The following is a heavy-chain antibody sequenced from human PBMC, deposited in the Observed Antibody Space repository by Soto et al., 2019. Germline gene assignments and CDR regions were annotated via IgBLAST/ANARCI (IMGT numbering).Heavy chain of an antibody. D-gene: IGHD5-12*01. J-gene: IGHJ4*02. CDR2: ISGSGGST. CDR1: GFTFSSYA. Sequence: LRLSCSASGFTFSSYAMIWVRQAPGKGLEWVSAISGSGGSTYYADSVKGRFTISRDNSKNTLYLQMNSLRAEDTAVYYCAKEREMATITVDYWGQGTLVTVSS. V-gene: IGHV3-23*01. CDR3: AKEREMATITVDY.